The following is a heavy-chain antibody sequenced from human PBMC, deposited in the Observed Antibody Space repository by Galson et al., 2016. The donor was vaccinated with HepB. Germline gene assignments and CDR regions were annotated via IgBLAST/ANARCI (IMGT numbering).Heavy chain of an antibody. J-gene: IGHJ4*02. CDR3: TRNAGLDFWSGPADY. CDR1: GFSFGDYA. D-gene: IGHD3-3*01. V-gene: IGHV3-49*03. Sequence: SLRLSCAASGFSFGDYAMSWFRQAPGKGLEWVALIRSKAYGATTEYAASVQGRFSVSRDNSKSIAFLEMNSLKTEDTAVYYCTRNAGLDFWSGPADYWGQGITVAVSS. CDR2: IRSKAYGATT.